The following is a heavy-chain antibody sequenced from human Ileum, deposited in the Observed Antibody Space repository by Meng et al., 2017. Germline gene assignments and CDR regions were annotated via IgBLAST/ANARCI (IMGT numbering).Heavy chain of an antibody. CDR3: ARGREQQLVRGFGY. CDR1: GGSFSGYY. D-gene: IGHD6-6*01. V-gene: IGHV4-34*01. CDR2: INHSGNT. J-gene: IGHJ4*02. Sequence: QVQLQQGAAGLLKPAETLSLTCAVYGGSFSGYYCSWLRQPPGKGLEWIGEINHSGNTNYNPSLKSRVTLSLDTSKNHFSLNLTSVTAADTAVYYCARGREQQLVRGFGYWGQGTLVTVSS.